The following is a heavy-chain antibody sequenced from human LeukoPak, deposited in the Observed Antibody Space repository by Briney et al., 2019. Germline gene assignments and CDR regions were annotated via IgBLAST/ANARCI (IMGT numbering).Heavy chain of an antibody. CDR1: GGSFSGYY. D-gene: IGHD6-19*01. CDR2: INHSGSI. CDR3: ARGPYSSGWYYAFDI. J-gene: IGHJ3*02. Sequence: SETLSLTCAVYGGSFSGYYWSWIRQPPGKGLEWIGEINHSGSINYNPSLKSRVTISVDTSKNQFSLKLSSVTAADTAVYYCARGPYSSGWYYAFDIWGQGTMVTVYS. V-gene: IGHV4-34*01.